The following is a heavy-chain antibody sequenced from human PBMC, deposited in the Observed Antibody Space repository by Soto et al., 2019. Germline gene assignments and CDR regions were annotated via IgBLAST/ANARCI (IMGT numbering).Heavy chain of an antibody. D-gene: IGHD1-7*01. J-gene: IGHJ3*02. Sequence: ASVKVSCTDSGYTLTSYDINWVRQATRQGLEWMGWMNPNSGNTGYAQKFQGRVTMARNTSISTAYMELSSLRSEDTAVYYCARVDGITGTPRAMGDAFDIWGQGTMVTVSS. V-gene: IGHV1-8*01. CDR2: MNPNSGNT. CDR1: GYTLTSYD. CDR3: ARVDGITGTPRAMGDAFDI.